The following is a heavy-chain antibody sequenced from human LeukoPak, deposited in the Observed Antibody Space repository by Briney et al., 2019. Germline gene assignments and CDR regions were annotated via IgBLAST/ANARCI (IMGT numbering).Heavy chain of an antibody. J-gene: IGHJ4*02. CDR1: GFTFSSYA. CDR3: ARVFCTGGSCYGPFDY. V-gene: IGHV3-23*01. CDR2: IIGSGSST. Sequence: GGSLRLSCAASGFTFSSYAMSWVRQAPGKGLEWVSAIIGSGSSTYYADSVKGRFTISRDNSKNTLFLQMNSLRAEDTAIYYCARVFCTGGSCYGPFDYWGQGTLVTVSS. D-gene: IGHD2-15*01.